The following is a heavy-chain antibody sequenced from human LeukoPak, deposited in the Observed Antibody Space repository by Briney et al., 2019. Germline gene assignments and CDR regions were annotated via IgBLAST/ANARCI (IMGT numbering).Heavy chain of an antibody. Sequence: PGGSLRLSCAASEFSVGSNYMTWVRQAPGKGLEWVSLIYSGGSTYYADSVKGRFTISRDNSKNTLYLQMNSLRAEDTAVYYCARDKTSTWEYNWFDPWGQGTLVTVSS. V-gene: IGHV3-66*01. CDR2: IYSGGST. CDR3: ARDKTSTWEYNWFDP. D-gene: IGHD1-26*01. CDR1: EFSVGSNY. J-gene: IGHJ5*02.